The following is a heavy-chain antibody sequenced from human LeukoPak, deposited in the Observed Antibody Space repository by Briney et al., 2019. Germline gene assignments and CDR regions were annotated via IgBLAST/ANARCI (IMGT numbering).Heavy chain of an antibody. J-gene: IGHJ4*02. CDR3: AINFWSGYTNDY. Sequence: ASVKVSCKASGYTFTSYDINWVRQATGQGLEWMGWMNPNSGNTGYAQKFRGRVTMTRNTSISTAYMELSSLRSEDTAVYYCAINFWSGYTNDYWGQGTLVTVSS. CDR1: GYTFTSYD. V-gene: IGHV1-8*01. D-gene: IGHD3-3*01. CDR2: MNPNSGNT.